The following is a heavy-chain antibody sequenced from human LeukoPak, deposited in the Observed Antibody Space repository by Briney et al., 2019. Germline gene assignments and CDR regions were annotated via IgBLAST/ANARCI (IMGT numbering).Heavy chain of an antibody. D-gene: IGHD3-3*01. CDR2: ISHSGTT. V-gene: IGHV4-4*02. Sequence: PSETLSLTCGVSGGSIAITNYWSWVRKAPGKGLEWIGEISHSGTTNYNPSLRSRVAMSLDRANNQFSLSLTPVTAADTAVYYSTRERRSFCPFAYWGQGVLVTVSS. CDR1: GGSIAITNY. J-gene: IGHJ4*02. CDR3: TRERRSFCPFAY.